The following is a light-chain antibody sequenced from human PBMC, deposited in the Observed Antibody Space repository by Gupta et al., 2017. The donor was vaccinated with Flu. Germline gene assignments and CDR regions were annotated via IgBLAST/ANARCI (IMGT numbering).Light chain of an antibody. Sequence: EIVLTQSPATVSLSPGERVTLTCRASQNIRNYLAWYRQTPGQAPRLLIYDASSRPTGIPDRFSGSGSGTDFTLTIDSLEPEDFAVYYCQQRARWPRTFGGGTKVDI. CDR1: QNIRNY. V-gene: IGKV3-11*01. CDR3: QQRARWPRT. J-gene: IGKJ4*01. CDR2: DAS.